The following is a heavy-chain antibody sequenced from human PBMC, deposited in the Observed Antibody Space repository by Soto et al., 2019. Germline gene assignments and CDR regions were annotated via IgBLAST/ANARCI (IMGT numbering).Heavy chain of an antibody. CDR1: GFTFSSYA. Sequence: ESGGGVVQPGRSLRLSCAASGFTFSSYAMHWVRQAPGKGLEWVAVISYDGSNKYYADSVKGRFTISRDNSKNTLYLQMNSLRAEDTAVYYCARASGRQIAVAGGDYWGQGTLVTVSS. J-gene: IGHJ4*02. D-gene: IGHD6-19*01. CDR3: ARASGRQIAVAGGDY. CDR2: ISYDGSNK. V-gene: IGHV3-30-3*01.